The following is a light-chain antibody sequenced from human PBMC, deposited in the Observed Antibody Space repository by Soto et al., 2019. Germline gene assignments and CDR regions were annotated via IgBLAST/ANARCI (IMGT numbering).Light chain of an antibody. J-gene: IGKJ4*01. CDR1: QTVNNNY. V-gene: IGKV3-20*01. CDR3: QQYGSSPLT. CDR2: GAS. Sequence: EIVMTQSPATLSVSPGERATLSCRASQTVNNNYLAWYQQIPGQAPRLLISGASGRATGTPDRFSGSASGTDFTLTISRLEPEDFAVYYCQQYGSSPLTFGGGTKVEIK.